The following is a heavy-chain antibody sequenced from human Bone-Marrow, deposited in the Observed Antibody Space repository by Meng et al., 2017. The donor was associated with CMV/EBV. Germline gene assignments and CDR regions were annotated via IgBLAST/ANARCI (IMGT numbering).Heavy chain of an antibody. CDR3: ASGQWLVPNH. D-gene: IGHD6-19*01. Sequence: SVKVSCKASGYTFTSYDINWVRQAPGQGLEWMGGIIPIFGTANYAQKFQGRVTITTDESTSTAYMELSSLRSEDMAVYYCASGQWLVPNHWGQGTLVTVSS. CDR1: GYTFTSYD. CDR2: IIPIFGTA. V-gene: IGHV1-69*05. J-gene: IGHJ5*02.